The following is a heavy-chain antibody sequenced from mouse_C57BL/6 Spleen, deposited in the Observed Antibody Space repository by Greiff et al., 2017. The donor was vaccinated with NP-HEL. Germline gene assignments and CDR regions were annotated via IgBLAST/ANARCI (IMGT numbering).Heavy chain of an antibody. Sequence: QVQLQQSGPELVKPGASVKLSCKASGYTFTSYDINWVKQRPGQGLEWIGRIYPGDGDTNYNGKFKGKATLTADKSSSTAYMQLSSLTSEDSAVYFCARVELLWAYWGQGTLVTVSA. CDR1: GYTFTSYD. CDR2: IYPGDGDT. J-gene: IGHJ3*01. D-gene: IGHD2-1*01. V-gene: IGHV1-82*01. CDR3: ARVELLWAY.